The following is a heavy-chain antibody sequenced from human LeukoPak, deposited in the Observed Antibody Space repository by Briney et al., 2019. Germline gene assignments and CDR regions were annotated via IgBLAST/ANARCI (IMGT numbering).Heavy chain of an antibody. CDR3: AREWDYYDSSGYQYFDY. CDR2: IYYSGST. CDR1: GGSISSSSYY. D-gene: IGHD3-22*01. J-gene: IGHJ4*02. Sequence: SETLSLTCTVSGGSISSSSYYWGWIRQPPGKGLEWIGSIYYSGSTYYNPSLKSRVTISVDTSKNQFSLKLSSVTAADTAVYYCAREWDYYDSSGYQYFDYWGQGTLVTVSS. V-gene: IGHV4-39*07.